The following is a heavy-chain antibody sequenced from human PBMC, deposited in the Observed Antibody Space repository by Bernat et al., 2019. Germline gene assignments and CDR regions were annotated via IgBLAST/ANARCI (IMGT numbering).Heavy chain of an antibody. D-gene: IGHD4-17*01. Sequence: EVQLVESGGGLVQPGRSLRLSCTASGFTVGDYAMSWVRQAPGKGLEGVGCIRSKAYGGTTEYAASVKGRFTISRDDSKSIAYLQMNSLKTEDTAVYYCTRDPMTTVTGYYYYYYMDVWGKGTTVTVSS. CDR2: IRSKAYGGTT. CDR1: GFTVGDYA. CDR3: TRDPMTTVTGYYYYYYMDV. J-gene: IGHJ6*03. V-gene: IGHV3-49*04.